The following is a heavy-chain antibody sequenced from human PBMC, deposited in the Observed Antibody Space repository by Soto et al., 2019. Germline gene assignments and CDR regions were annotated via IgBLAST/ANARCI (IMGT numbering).Heavy chain of an antibody. CDR1: GYTFTGYY. CDR2: INPNSGGT. D-gene: IGHD1-7*01. Sequence: GASVKVSCKASGYTFTGYYMHWVRQAPGQGLEWMGWINPNSGGTNYAQKFQGWVTMTRDTSISTAYMELSRLRSDDTAVYYCARGVTGTTDPFWFDPWGQGTLVTVSS. V-gene: IGHV1-2*04. CDR3: ARGVTGTTDPFWFDP. J-gene: IGHJ5*02.